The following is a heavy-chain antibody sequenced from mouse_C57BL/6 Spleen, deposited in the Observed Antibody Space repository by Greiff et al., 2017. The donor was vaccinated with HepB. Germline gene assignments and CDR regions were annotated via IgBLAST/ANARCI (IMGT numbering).Heavy chain of an antibody. CDR3: ASSSFYDGYYSAWFAY. CDR2: ISYDGSN. D-gene: IGHD2-3*01. J-gene: IGHJ3*01. CDR1: GYSITSGYY. Sequence: EVQVVESGPGLVKPSQSLSLTCSVTGYSITSGYYWNWIRQFPGNKLEWMGYISYDGSNNYNPSLKNRISITRDTSKNQFFLKLNSVTTEDTATYYCASSSFYDGYYSAWFAYWGQGTLVTVSA. V-gene: IGHV3-6*01.